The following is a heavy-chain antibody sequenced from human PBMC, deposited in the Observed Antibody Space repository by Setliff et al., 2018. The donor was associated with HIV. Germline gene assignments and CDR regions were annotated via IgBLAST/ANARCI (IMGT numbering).Heavy chain of an antibody. V-gene: IGHV1-2*02. CDR3: ARALDSSADIEGYFDF. CDR1: GYTFIGYN. D-gene: IGHD2-15*01. Sequence: GASVKVSCKASGYTFIGYNMHWVRQAPGQGLEWMGWINPSSGGTNYAQKFQGRVIMTRDTSISTAYMELSRLRSDDTAVYYCARALDSSADIEGYFDFWGQGMLVTVSS. J-gene: IGHJ4*02. CDR2: INPSSGGT.